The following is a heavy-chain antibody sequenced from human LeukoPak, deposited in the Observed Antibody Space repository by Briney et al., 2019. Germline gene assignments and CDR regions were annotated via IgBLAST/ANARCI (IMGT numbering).Heavy chain of an antibody. J-gene: IGHJ5*02. CDR3: ARDLKIAAVTWGFDP. CDR2: INPNSGGT. D-gene: IGHD1-26*01. CDR1: GYTFTGYY. V-gene: IGHV1-2*02. Sequence: ASVKVSCKASGYTFTGYYMHWVRQAPGQGLEWVGWINPNSGGTNYAQKFQGRVTMTRDTSISTAYMELSRLRSDDTAVYYCARDLKIAAVTWGFDPWGQGTLVTVSS.